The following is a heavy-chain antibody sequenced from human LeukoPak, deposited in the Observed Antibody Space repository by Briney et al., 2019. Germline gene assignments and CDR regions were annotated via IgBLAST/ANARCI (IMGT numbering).Heavy chain of an antibody. J-gene: IGHJ6*02. V-gene: IGHV1-2*02. CDR2: ISPNSGGT. Sequence: ASVKVSCKASGYTFTGYYMHWVRQAPGQGLEWMGWISPNSGGTNYAQKFQGRVTMTRDTSISTAYMELSRLRSDDTAVYYCARDYYGSGSYYFHYYYGMDVWGQGTTVTVSS. D-gene: IGHD3-10*01. CDR1: GYTFTGYY. CDR3: ARDYYGSGSYYFHYYYGMDV.